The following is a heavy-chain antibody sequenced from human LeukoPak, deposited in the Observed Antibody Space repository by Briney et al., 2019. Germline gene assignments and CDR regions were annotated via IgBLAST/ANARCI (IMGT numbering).Heavy chain of an antibody. J-gene: IGHJ1*01. Sequence: GESLKISCKGSGYSFTSYWIGWVRQMPGKGLGWMGIIYPGDSDTRHSPSFQGQVTISADESISTAYLQWSSLKASDAAMYYCARSGAVVPAASQGGFQHWGQGTLVTVSS. CDR1: GYSFTSYW. V-gene: IGHV5-51*01. CDR3: ARSGAVVPAASQGGFQH. D-gene: IGHD2-2*01. CDR2: IYPGDSDT.